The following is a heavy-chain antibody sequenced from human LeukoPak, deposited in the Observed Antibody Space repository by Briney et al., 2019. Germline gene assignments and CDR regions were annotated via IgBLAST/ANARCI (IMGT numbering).Heavy chain of an antibody. V-gene: IGHV3-30*02. J-gene: IGHJ4*02. D-gene: IGHD1-26*01. CDR2: IRYDGTNK. Sequence: GGSLRLSCAASGFTFSSYGMHWVRQASGKGLEWVAFIRYDGTNKYYADSVKGRFTISRDNSKNTLYLQMNSLRAEDTAVYYCAKDKGYSGSYFDYWGQGTLVTVSS. CDR1: GFTFSSYG. CDR3: AKDKGYSGSYFDY.